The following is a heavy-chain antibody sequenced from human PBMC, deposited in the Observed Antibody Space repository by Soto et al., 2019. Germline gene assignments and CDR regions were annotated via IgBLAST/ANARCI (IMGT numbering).Heavy chain of an antibody. CDR1: GFTFNSYS. V-gene: IGHV3-21*02. CDR3: ARYDAFKAFDL. Sequence: EVELVESGGGLVKPGGSLRLSFAASGFTFNSYSVNWVRQAPGKGLEWVASISSGSVHIDFADSVKGRFTISRDEVTNSVSLQMDSLRVEDTGIYYCARYDAFKAFDLWGQGIMVTVSS. J-gene: IGHJ3*01. CDR2: ISSGSVHI. D-gene: IGHD1-1*01.